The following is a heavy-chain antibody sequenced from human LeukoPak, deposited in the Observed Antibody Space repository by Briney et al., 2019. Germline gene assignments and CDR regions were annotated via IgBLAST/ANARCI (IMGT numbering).Heavy chain of an antibody. Sequence: SVKVSCKASGDTFSRNTISWVRQAPGQGLEWMGRSIPILDMANYAQKFQGRVTITADKSTSTAYMELSSLRSEDTAVYYCARDRGAALSLDIWGQGTMVTVSS. CDR1: GDTFSRNT. D-gene: IGHD1-26*01. J-gene: IGHJ3*02. V-gene: IGHV1-69*04. CDR3: ARDRGAALSLDI. CDR2: SIPILDMA.